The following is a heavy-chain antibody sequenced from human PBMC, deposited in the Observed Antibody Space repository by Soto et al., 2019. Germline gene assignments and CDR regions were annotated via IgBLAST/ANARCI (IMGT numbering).Heavy chain of an antibody. V-gene: IGHV1-2*02. CDR1: GYTLTGYS. J-gene: IGHJ3*02. Sequence: ASVKASCKAHGYTLTGYSMYWGRQAPGQGLEWMGWINPNSGGTNYAQKFQGRVTMNRDTSISTAYMELSRLRSDDTAVYYCARDTPNDAFDIWGQGTMVT. CDR2: INPNSGGT. CDR3: ARDTPNDAFDI.